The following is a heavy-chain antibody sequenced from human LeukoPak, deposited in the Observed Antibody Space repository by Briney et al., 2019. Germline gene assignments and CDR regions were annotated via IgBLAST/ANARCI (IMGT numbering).Heavy chain of an antibody. CDR3: ASFCSSSSCSLDF. CDR1: GFTFSSYW. J-gene: IGHJ4*02. Sequence: PGGSLRLSCAASGFTFSSYWMHWVRQAPGKGLVWVSRINKDGSSTDYADSVKGRFTISRDNAKNTLYLQMNSLRAEATAVYYCASFCSSSSCSLDFWGQGTLVTVSS. CDR2: INKDGSST. V-gene: IGHV3-74*01. D-gene: IGHD2-2*01.